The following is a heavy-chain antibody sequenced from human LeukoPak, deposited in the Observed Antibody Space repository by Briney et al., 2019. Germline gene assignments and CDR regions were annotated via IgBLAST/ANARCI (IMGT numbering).Heavy chain of an antibody. J-gene: IGHJ4*02. CDR2: IYYSGST. Sequence: SQTLSLTCTVSGGSISSGDYYWSWMRQPPGKGLEWTGYIYYSGSTYYNPSLKSRVTISVDTSKNQFSLKLSSVTAADTAVYYCASEQGDILTGVIDYWGQGTLVTVSS. CDR3: ASEQGDILTGVIDY. CDR1: GGSISSGDYY. D-gene: IGHD3-9*01. V-gene: IGHV4-30-4*01.